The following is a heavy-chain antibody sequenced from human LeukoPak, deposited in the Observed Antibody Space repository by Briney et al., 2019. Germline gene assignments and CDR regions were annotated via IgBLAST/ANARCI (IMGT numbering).Heavy chain of an antibody. CDR2: IKGDGSYK. CDR3: ATSADSSGND. CDR1: GFTFSNYW. D-gene: IGHD3-22*01. Sequence: GGSLRLSCATSGFTFSNYWMSWVRQAPGKGLEWVANIKGDGSYKYYVDSVKGRFTISRDNAKSSVYLQMNTLRAEDTAVYYCATSADSSGNDWGQGTLVTVSS. V-gene: IGHV3-7*03. J-gene: IGHJ4*02.